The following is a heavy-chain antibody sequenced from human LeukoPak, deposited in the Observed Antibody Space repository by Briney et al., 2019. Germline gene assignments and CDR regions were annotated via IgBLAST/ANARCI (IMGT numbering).Heavy chain of an antibody. CDR3: ARVATTPNYYYYYYYMDV. J-gene: IGHJ6*03. CDR2: INPSGGT. V-gene: IGHV1-46*01. D-gene: IGHD5-12*01. CDR1: GYTFTSYY. Sequence: ASVKVSCKASGYTFTSYYMHWVRQAPGQGLEWMGIINPSGGTNYAQKLQGRVTMTTDTSTSTAYMELRSLRSDDTAVYYCARVATTPNYYYYYYYMDVWGKGTTVTISS.